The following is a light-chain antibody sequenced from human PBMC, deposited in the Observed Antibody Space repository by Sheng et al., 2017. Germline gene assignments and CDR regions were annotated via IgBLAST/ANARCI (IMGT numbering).Light chain of an antibody. Sequence: DIQMTQSPSSLSASIGDRVSLTCRASQDISNYLAWYQLKPGKVPKLLILWSHHFAVRGPXRFSGSGSGTDFTLTIRSLESEDVATYYCQTYNSAPLWTFGQGT. CDR2: SH. CDR1: QDISNY. CDR3: QTYNSAPLWT. J-gene: IGKJ1*01. V-gene: IGKV1-27*01.